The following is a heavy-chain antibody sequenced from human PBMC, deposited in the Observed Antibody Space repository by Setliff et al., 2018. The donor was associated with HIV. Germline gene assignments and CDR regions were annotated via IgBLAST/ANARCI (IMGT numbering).Heavy chain of an antibody. V-gene: IGHV1-8*02. D-gene: IGHD5-12*01. CDR1: GYTFTSYD. Sequence: RASVKVSCKASGYTFTSYDINWVRQATGQGLEWMGWMNPNSGNTGYAQKFRGRVTMTRNTSISTAYMEVYSLRSEDTAVYYCARAHLDGYNTNWFDPWGQGTLVTVSS. CDR3: ARAHLDGYNTNWFDP. J-gene: IGHJ5*02. CDR2: MNPNSGNT.